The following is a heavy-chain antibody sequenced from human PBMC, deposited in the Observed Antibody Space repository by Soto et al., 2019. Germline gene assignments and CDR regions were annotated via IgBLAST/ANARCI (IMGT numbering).Heavy chain of an antibody. D-gene: IGHD5-12*01. CDR1: GFSFRSYA. CDR2: ISGSGDKT. Sequence: EVRLLESGGGLAQPGGSLRLSCVASGFSFRSYAMSWVRQAPGKGLEWIASISGSGDKTYYADSVKGRFTFSRDNSKNTLYLQMNSLTVEDTAVYYCAKEWTPRRAVDYWGQGTLVTVSS. CDR3: AKEWTPRRAVDY. V-gene: IGHV3-23*01. J-gene: IGHJ4*02.